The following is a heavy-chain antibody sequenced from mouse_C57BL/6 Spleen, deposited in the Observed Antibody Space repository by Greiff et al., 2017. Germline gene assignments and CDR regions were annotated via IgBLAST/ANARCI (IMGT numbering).Heavy chain of an antibody. CDR2: ISSGSSTI. CDR3: ARNNYYGSSYYAMDY. D-gene: IGHD1-1*01. V-gene: IGHV5-17*01. CDR1: GFTFSDYG. Sequence: EVQGVESGGGLVKPGGSLKLSCAASGFTFSDYGMHWVRQAPEKGLEWVAYISSGSSTIYYADTVKGRFTISRDNAKNTLFLQMTSLRSEDTAMYYCARNNYYGSSYYAMDYWGQGTSVTVSS. J-gene: IGHJ4*01.